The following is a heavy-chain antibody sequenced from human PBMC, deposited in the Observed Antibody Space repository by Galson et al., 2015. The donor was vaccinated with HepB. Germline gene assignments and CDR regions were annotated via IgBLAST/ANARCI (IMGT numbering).Heavy chain of an antibody. CDR2: INPSGGST. J-gene: IGHJ3*02. V-gene: IGHV1-46*01. Sequence: SCKASGYTFTSYYMHWVRQAPGRGLEWMGIINPSGGSTSYAQKFQGRVTMTRDTSTSTVYMELSSLRSEDTAVYYCASYCSGGSCSHAFDIWGQGTMVTVSS. CDR1: GYTFTSYY. D-gene: IGHD2-15*01. CDR3: ASYCSGGSCSHAFDI.